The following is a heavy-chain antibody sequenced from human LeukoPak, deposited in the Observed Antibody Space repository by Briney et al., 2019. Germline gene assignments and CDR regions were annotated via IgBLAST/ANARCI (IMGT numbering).Heavy chain of an antibody. CDR1: GFTFSSYS. D-gene: IGHD2/OR15-2a*01. CDR3: ARDRELTAYFG. CDR2: ISSSSSTI. J-gene: IGHJ4*02. Sequence: GGSLRLSCAASGFTFSSYSMNWVRQAPGKGLEWVSYISSSSSTIYYADSVKGRFTISRDNAKNSLYLQMNSLRAEDTAVYYCARDRELTAYFGWGQGTLVTVSS. V-gene: IGHV3-48*01.